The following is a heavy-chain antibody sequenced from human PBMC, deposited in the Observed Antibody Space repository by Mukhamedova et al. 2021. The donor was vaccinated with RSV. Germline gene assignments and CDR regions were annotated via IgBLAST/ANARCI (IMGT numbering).Heavy chain of an antibody. J-gene: IGHJ3*02. CDR3: ATHNDAFDI. Sequence: VRQAPGQGLEWMGIINPSGGSTTLAQKFQGRVTMTRDTSTSTVYMELTSLRSEDTAVYYCATHNDAFDIWGPGPVVTVSS. CDR2: INPSGGST. V-gene: IGHV1-46*01.